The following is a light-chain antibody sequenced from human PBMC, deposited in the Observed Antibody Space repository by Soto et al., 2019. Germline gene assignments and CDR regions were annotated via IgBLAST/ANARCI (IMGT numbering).Light chain of an antibody. J-gene: IGKJ5*01. CDR2: CAS. CDR1: QSFXNNY. V-gene: IGKV3-20*01. CDR3: QQYGDAPRT. Sequence: IVLTQSPCTLSLSLGESATLSCRASQSFXNNYLAWYQQKPGQAPSLPTACASSRATGSPDRLSGSGSGTDFTLPIARLEPDDFAVYYCQQYGDAPRTFGQGTRLDIK.